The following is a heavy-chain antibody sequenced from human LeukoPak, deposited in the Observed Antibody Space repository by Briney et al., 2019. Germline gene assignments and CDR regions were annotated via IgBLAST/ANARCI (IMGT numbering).Heavy chain of an antibody. V-gene: IGHV3-33*01. J-gene: IGHJ4*02. D-gene: IGHD3-3*01. CDR3: ARDESGYYYFDY. CDR2: IWYDGSNK. CDR1: GFTSSSYG. Sequence: GRSLRLSCAASGFTSSSYGMHWVRQAPGKGLEWVAVIWYDGSNKYYADSVKGRFTISRDNSKNTLYLQMNSLRAEDTAVYYCARDESGYYYFDYWGQGTLVTVSS.